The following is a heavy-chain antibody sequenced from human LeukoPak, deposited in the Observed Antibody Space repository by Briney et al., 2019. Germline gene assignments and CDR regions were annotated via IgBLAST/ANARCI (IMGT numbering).Heavy chain of an antibody. Sequence: SETLSLTCTVSGGSISSYYWSWIRQPPGKGLEWIGYISYSGNTNYNPSLKSRVTISVDTSKNQFSLKLSSVTAADTAVYYCVRPDDNSFDFWGQGTMVTVSS. D-gene: IGHD3-9*01. CDR2: ISYSGNT. CDR1: GGSISSYY. V-gene: IGHV4-59*08. CDR3: VRPDDNSFDF. J-gene: IGHJ3*01.